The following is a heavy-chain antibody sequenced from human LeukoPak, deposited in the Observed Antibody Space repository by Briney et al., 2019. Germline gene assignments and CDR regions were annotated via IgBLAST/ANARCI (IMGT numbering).Heavy chain of an antibody. CDR2: ISGSGGST. J-gene: IGHJ4*02. V-gene: IGHV3-23*01. Sequence: GGSLRLSCAASGFTFSSYAMSWVRQAPGKGLEWVSAISGSGGSTYYADSVKGRFTISRDNAKNSLYLQMNSLRAEDTAVYYCARGLRGWELLPHYWGQGTLVTVSS. CDR3: ARGLRGWELLPHY. D-gene: IGHD1-26*01. CDR1: GFTFSSYA.